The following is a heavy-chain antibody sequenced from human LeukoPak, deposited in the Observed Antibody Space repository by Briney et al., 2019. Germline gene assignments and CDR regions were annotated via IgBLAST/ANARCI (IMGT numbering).Heavy chain of an antibody. CDR2: ISSSGSTI. J-gene: IGHJ4*02. CDR3: VRGYDYVWGSYRKGFDY. V-gene: IGHV3-48*03. Sequence: PGGSLRLSCAASGFTFSSYEMNWVRQAPGKGLEWVSYISSSGSTIYYADSVKGRFTISRDNAKNSLYLQMNSLRAEDTAVYYCVRGYDYVWGSYRKGFDYWGQGTLVTVSS. CDR1: GFTFSSYE. D-gene: IGHD3-16*02.